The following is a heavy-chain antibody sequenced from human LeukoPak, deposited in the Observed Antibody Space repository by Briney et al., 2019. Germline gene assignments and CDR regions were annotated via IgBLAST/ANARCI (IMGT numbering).Heavy chain of an antibody. V-gene: IGHV3-30*04. Sequence: PGGSLILSCSASGFAFRTYSMHWVRRAPGKGLEWLAVITYDGKVQHYTDSVKGRFTVSRDNSKKTLYLQMISLKPEDTAFYYCAREEGGGATYYPDAWGRGTLVTVSS. CDR1: GFAFRTYS. J-gene: IGHJ5*02. CDR3: AREEGGGATYYPDA. CDR2: ITYDGKVQ. D-gene: IGHD1-26*01.